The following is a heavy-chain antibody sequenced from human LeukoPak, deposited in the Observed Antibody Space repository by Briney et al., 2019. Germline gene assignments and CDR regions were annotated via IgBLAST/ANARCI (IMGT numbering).Heavy chain of an antibody. CDR1: GFTFSSYS. D-gene: IGHD5-12*01. J-gene: IGHJ4*02. Sequence: PGGSLRLSCAASGFTFSSYSMNWVRQAPGKGLEWVSSISSSSSYIYYADSVKGRFTISRDNAKNSLYLQMNSLRAEDTAVYYCARDRSDSGYGVYFDYWGQGTLVTVSS. CDR3: ARDRSDSGYGVYFDY. CDR2: ISSSSSYI. V-gene: IGHV3-21*01.